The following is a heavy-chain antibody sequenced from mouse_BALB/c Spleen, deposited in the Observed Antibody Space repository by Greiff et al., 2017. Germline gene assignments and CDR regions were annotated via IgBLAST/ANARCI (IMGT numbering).Heavy chain of an antibody. Sequence: EVKLVESGGGLVQPGGSRKLSCAASGFTFSSFGMHWVRQAPEKGLEWVAYISSGSSTIYYADTVKGRFTISRDNPKNTLFLQMTSLRSEDTAMYYCARGYGNPWFAYWGQGTLVTVSA. V-gene: IGHV5-17*02. CDR2: ISSGSSTI. CDR1: GFTFSSFG. J-gene: IGHJ3*01. CDR3: ARGYGNPWFAY. D-gene: IGHD2-10*02.